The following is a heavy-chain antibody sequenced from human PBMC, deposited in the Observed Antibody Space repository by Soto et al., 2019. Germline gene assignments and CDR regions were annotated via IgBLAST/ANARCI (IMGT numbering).Heavy chain of an antibody. CDR3: ASDGYGDYVAHY. CDR1: GGSISSSSYY. V-gene: IGHV4-39*01. D-gene: IGHD4-17*01. Sequence: SETLSLTCTVSGGSISSSSYYWGWIRQPPGKGLEWIGSIYYSGSTYYNPSLKSRVTISVDTSKNQFSLKLSSVTAADTAVYYCASDGYGDYVAHYWGQGTLVTVSS. CDR2: IYYSGST. J-gene: IGHJ4*02.